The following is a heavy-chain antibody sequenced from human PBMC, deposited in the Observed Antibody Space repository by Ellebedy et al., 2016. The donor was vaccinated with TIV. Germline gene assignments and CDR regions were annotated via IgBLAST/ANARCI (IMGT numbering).Heavy chain of an antibody. J-gene: IGHJ5*02. CDR1: GFTFSSYW. CDR2: IKQDGSEK. V-gene: IGHV3-7*01. CDR3: ARRTLYGWFDP. D-gene: IGHD2-8*01. Sequence: GGSLRLSCAASGFTFSSYWMSWVRQAPGKGLEWVANIKQDGSEKYYMDSVKGRFTISRDNAKNSLYLQMSSLRAEDTAVYYCARRTLYGWFDPWGQGTLVTVSS.